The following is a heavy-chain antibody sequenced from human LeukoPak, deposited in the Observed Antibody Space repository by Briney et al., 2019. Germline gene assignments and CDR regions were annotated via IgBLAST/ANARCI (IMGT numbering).Heavy chain of an antibody. V-gene: IGHV3-53*01. D-gene: IGHD3-10*01. J-gene: IGHJ4*02. Sequence: SGGSLTLSCAVSGVTVSTIYMGWVRQPPGKGLDWVAVIYPDGKAYYAESVKGRFTISSDSSENNLFLQMNSLRAEDTALYYCATLKGWYGEGCFDYWGQGTLVTVSS. CDR2: IYPDGKA. CDR1: GVTVSTIY. CDR3: ATLKGWYGEGCFDY.